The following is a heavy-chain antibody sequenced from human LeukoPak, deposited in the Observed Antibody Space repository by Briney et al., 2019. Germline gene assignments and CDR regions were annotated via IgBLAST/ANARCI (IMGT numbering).Heavy chain of an antibody. Sequence: GQGLEWMGWINPNSGGTNYTQKFQGRVTTTRDTSIITAYMELTRLTSDDTAVYYCAVAPPFWGQGTLVTVSS. V-gene: IGHV1-2*02. CDR3: AVAPPF. J-gene: IGHJ4*02. CDR2: INPNSGGT.